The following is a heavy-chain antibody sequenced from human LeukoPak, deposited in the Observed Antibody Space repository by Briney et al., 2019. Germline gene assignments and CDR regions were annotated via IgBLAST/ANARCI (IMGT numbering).Heavy chain of an antibody. Sequence: SETLSLTCTVSGGSISSYYLSWIRQPPGKGLEWIGYIYYSGSTNYNPSLKSRVTISVDTSKNQFSLKLSSVTAADTAVYYCARRDSSGYYYLAFDIWGQGTMVTVSS. CDR1: GGSISSYY. CDR3: ARRDSSGYYYLAFDI. D-gene: IGHD3-22*01. CDR2: IYYSGST. J-gene: IGHJ3*02. V-gene: IGHV4-59*01.